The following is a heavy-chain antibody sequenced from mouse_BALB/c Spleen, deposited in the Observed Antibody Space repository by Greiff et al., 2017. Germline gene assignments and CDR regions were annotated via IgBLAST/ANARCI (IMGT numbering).Heavy chain of an antibody. V-gene: IGHV1S137*01. Sequence: QVQMKESGAELVRPGVSVKISCKGSGYTFTDYAMHWVKQSHAKSLEWIGVISTYYGDARYNQKFKGKATMTVDKSSSTAYMELARLTSEDSAIYYCARGYGPYYAMDYWGQGTSVTVSS. CDR2: ISTYYGDA. J-gene: IGHJ4*01. CDR3: ARGYGPYYAMDY. D-gene: IGHD2-10*02. CDR1: GYTFTDYA.